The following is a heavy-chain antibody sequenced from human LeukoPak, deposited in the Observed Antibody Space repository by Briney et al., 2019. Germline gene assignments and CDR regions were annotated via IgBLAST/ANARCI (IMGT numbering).Heavy chain of an antibody. CDR3: ARDSQVLLWFGEMKDAFDI. V-gene: IGHV3-21*01. CDR2: ISSSSSYI. D-gene: IGHD3-10*01. J-gene: IGHJ3*02. Sequence: EGSLRLSCAASGFTFSSYSMNWVRQAPGKGLEWVSSISSSSSYIYYADSVKGRFTISRDNAKNSLYLQMNSLRAEDTAVYYCARDSQVLLWFGEMKDAFDIWGQGTMVTVSS. CDR1: GFTFSSYS.